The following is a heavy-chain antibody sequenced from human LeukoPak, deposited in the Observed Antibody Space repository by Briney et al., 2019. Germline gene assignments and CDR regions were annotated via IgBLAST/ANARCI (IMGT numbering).Heavy chain of an antibody. CDR2: ISAYNGNT. CDR1: GYTFTSYG. D-gene: IGHD3-10*01. J-gene: IGHJ4*02. Sequence: ASVKVSCKASGYTFTSYGISWVRQAPGQGLEWMGWISAYNGNTNYAQKLQGRVTMTTDTSTSTAYMELRSLRSDDTAVYYCARVSARTMVRGNHDYWGQGTLVTVSS. CDR3: ARVSARTMVRGNHDY. V-gene: IGHV1-18*01.